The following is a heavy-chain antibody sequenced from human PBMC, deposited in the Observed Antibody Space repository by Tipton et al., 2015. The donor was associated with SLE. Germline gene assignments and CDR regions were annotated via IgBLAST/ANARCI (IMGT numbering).Heavy chain of an antibody. D-gene: IGHD3-22*01. CDR2: IYSSGST. J-gene: IGHJ4*02. CDR3: AREGILQYSSGYMYYFDY. V-gene: IGHV4-30-4*01. Sequence: TLSLTCTVSGDSISSGDYFWSWIRQPPGKGLEWIGYIYSSGSTYYNPSLKSRITISVDTSKNQFSLKLSSVTAADTAVYYCAREGILQYSSGYMYYFDYWGQGTLVTVSS. CDR1: GDSISSGDYF.